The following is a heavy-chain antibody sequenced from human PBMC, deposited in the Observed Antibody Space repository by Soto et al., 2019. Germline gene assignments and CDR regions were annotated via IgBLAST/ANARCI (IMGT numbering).Heavy chain of an antibody. Sequence: ASVKVSCKASGYPFTGHYIHWLRQAPGQEFEWMGWISNSGGTKCAQNFQGRVTMTRDTSITTAYMELRGLKSDDTAVYYCARGGSWYAFWGQGTRVTVSS. CDR3: ARGGSWYAF. V-gene: IGHV1-2*02. D-gene: IGHD6-13*01. CDR1: GYPFTGHY. J-gene: IGHJ4*02. CDR2: ISNSGGT.